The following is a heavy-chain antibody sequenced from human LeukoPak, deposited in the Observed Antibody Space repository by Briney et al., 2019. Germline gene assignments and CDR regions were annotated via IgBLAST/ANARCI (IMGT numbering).Heavy chain of an antibody. V-gene: IGHV3-23*01. CDR2: SSDSGSTA. D-gene: IGHD3-22*01. J-gene: IGHJ4*02. CDR3: ASPGSVNYYHSSAFFQY. Sequence: GGSLRLSCGASGFSFSNYAMSWVRQAPGKGLEWVSGSSDSGSTAFYADSVKGRFTLSRDKPKNTLYLHMNSLRAEDTAVYFCASPGSVNYYHSSAFFQYWGQGALVTVSS. CDR1: GFSFSNYA.